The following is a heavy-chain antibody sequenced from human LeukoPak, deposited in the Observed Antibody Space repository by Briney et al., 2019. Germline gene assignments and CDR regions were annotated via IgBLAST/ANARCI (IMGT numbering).Heavy chain of an antibody. CDR3: ARHGYCSSTSCYTGAPLKKYYFDY. V-gene: IGHV4-59*01. Sequence: SETLSLTCTVSGGSISSYYWSWIRQPPGKGLEWIGYIYYSGSTNYNPSLKSRVTISVDTSKNQFSLKLSSVTAADTAVYYCARHGYCSSTSCYTGAPLKKYYFDYWGQGTLVTVSS. D-gene: IGHD2-2*02. CDR2: IYYSGST. J-gene: IGHJ4*02. CDR1: GGSISSYY.